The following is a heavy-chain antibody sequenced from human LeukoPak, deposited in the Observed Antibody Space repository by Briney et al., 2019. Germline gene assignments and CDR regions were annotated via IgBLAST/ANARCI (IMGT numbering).Heavy chain of an antibody. Sequence: GASVKVSCEASGYTFTSYGISWVRQAPGQGLEWMGWISAYNGNTNYAQKLQGRVTMTTDTSTSTAYMELRSLRSDDTAVYYCARDQDYSNLYYYYGMDVWGQGTTVTVSS. CDR2: ISAYNGNT. CDR3: ARDQDYSNLYYYYGMDV. CDR1: GYTFTSYG. D-gene: IGHD4-11*01. J-gene: IGHJ6*02. V-gene: IGHV1-18*01.